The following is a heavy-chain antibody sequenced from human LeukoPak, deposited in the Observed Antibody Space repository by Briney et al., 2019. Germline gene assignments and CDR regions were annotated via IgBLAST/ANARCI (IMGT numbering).Heavy chain of an antibody. D-gene: IGHD3-10*01. CDR3: AKHYMGSSYNRGLDY. CDR1: GGSINTYY. CDR2: IYTSGST. V-gene: IGHV4-4*07. J-gene: IGHJ4*02. Sequence: SETLSLTCIVSGGSINTYYWSWIRQPAGKGLEWIGRIYTSGSTNYNPSLKSRVTMSVDTSKNQFSLKLSSVTAADTAIYYCAKHYMGSSYNRGLDYWGQGTLVTVSS.